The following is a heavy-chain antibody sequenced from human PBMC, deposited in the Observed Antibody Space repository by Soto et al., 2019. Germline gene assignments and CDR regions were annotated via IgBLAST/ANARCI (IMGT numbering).Heavy chain of an antibody. D-gene: IGHD1-26*01. J-gene: IGHJ4*02. V-gene: IGHV3-43*01. Sequence: GFLSLSGAASGFTLDDYTMDWVRQAPGKGLEWVSLISWDGGSTYYADSVKGRFTISRDDSKNSLYLQMNSLRTEDTALYYCAKDSGSYSDRPYWGQGTLVTV. CDR3: AKDSGSYSDRPY. CDR1: GFTLDDYT. CDR2: ISWDGGST.